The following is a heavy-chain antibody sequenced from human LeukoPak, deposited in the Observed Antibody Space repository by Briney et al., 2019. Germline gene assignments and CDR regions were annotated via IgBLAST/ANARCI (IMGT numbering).Heavy chain of an antibody. V-gene: IGHV3-48*01. CDR1: GFILSGYS. CDR3: ARDGEASGPDLDY. CDR2: ISSSSDTI. D-gene: IGHD3-10*01. Sequence: GGSLRLSCAASGFILSGYSINWVRQAPGKGLEWLSYISSSSDTIYYADSVKDRFTISRDNAKNSLYLQMDSLRAEDTAVYYCARDGEASGPDLDYWGQGTLVTVSS. J-gene: IGHJ4*02.